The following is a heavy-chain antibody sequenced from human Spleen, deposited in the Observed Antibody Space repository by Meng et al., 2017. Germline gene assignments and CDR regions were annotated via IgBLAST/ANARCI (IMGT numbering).Heavy chain of an antibody. CDR1: GFTVSHNY. CDR2: IYSGGNT. CDR3: ARDYGVTEGYYYYGLDV. D-gene: IGHD4/OR15-4a*01. J-gene: IGHJ6*02. Sequence: GGSLRLSCAASGFTVSHNYMSWVRQAPGKGLEWVSVIYSGGNTYYADSVKGRFTISRDNSKNTVFLQINSLRVEDTAVYYCARDYGVTEGYYYYGLDVWGRGTTVTVSS. V-gene: IGHV3-66*02.